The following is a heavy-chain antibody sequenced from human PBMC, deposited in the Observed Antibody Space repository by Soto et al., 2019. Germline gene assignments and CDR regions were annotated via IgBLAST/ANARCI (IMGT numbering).Heavy chain of an antibody. V-gene: IGHV3-48*02. J-gene: IGHJ6*02. CDR1: GFTFSSYS. CDR2: ISSSSSTI. CDR3: ARDRSRTGTTPEDYYYYGMDV. Sequence: GSLRLSCAASGFTFSSYSMNWVRQAPGKGLEWVSYISSSSSTIYYADSVKGRFTISRDNAKNSLYLQMNSLRDEDTAVYYCARDRSRTGTTPEDYYYYGMDVWGQGTTVTVSS. D-gene: IGHD1-7*01.